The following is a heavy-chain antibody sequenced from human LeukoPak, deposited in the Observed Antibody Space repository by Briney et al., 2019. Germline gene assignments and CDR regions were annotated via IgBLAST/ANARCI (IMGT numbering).Heavy chain of an antibody. V-gene: IGHV3-21*04. Sequence: PGGSLRLSCAASGFTFSSYSMNWVRQAPRKGLEWVSSISSSSSYIYYADSVKGRFTISRDNSKNTLYLQMNSLRAEDTAVCYCAKMPRSDCGGDCYLYWGQGTLVTVSS. CDR2: ISSSSSYI. CDR3: AKMPRSDCGGDCYLY. CDR1: GFTFSSYS. D-gene: IGHD2-21*02. J-gene: IGHJ4*02.